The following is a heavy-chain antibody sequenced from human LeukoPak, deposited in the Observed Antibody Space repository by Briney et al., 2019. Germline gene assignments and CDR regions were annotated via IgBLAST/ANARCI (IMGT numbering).Heavy chain of an antibody. CDR1: GYNFNTYG. J-gene: IGHJ4*02. Sequence: AAVKVSCKASGYNFNTYGISWVRQAPGQGLEWMGWISSSTGNTKYAQKLQDRVTMTTDTSTSTAYLYLRNLRSDDTAVYYCVRLPLGYCSSTSCLDWGQGTLVTVSS. CDR2: ISSSTGNT. CDR3: VRLPLGYCSSTSCLD. V-gene: IGHV1-18*01. D-gene: IGHD2-2*01.